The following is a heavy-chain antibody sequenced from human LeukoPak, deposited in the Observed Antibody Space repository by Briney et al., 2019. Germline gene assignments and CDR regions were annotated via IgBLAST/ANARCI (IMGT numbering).Heavy chain of an antibody. Sequence: GASVKVSCKASGGTFSSYAISWVRQAPGQGLEWMGGIIPIFGTANYAQKFQGRVTITTDESTSTAYMELSSLRSEDTAVYYCARGRPPGTTFQPFDYWGQGTLVTVSS. V-gene: IGHV1-69*05. D-gene: IGHD1-7*01. J-gene: IGHJ4*02. CDR3: ARGRPPGTTFQPFDY. CDR2: IIPIFGTA. CDR1: GGTFSSYA.